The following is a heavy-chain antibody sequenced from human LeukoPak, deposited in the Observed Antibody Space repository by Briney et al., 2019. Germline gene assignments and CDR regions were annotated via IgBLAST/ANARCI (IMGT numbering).Heavy chain of an antibody. CDR1: GFTFSSYW. Sequence: GGSLRLCCAASGFTFSSYWMHWVRQAPGKGLVWVSRINSDGSSTCYADSVKGRFTISRDNAKNTLYLQMNSLRAEDTAVYYCARGVKYCSSTSCYNWFDPWGQGTLVTVSS. CDR2: INSDGSST. J-gene: IGHJ5*02. CDR3: ARGVKYCSSTSCYNWFDP. D-gene: IGHD2-2*01. V-gene: IGHV3-74*01.